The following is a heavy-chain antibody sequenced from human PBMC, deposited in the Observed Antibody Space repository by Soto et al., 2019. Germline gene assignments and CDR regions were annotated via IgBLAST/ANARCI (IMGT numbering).Heavy chain of an antibody. CDR1: GGSISSYY. V-gene: IGHV4-59*01. D-gene: IGHD3-3*01. CDR2: IYYSGST. J-gene: IGHJ6*02. Sequence: SETLSLTCTVSGGSISSYYWSWIRQPPGKGLEWIGYIYYSGSTNYNPSLKSRVTISVDTSKNQFSLKLSSVTAADTAVYYCAGSSHAIGYYSYYYYGMDVWGQGTAVTVSS. CDR3: AGSSHAIGYYSYYYYGMDV.